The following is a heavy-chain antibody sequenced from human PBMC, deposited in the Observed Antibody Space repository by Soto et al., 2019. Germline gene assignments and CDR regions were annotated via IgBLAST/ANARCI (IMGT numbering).Heavy chain of an antibody. V-gene: IGHV4-34*01. Sequence: PSETLSLTCAVYGGSFSGYYWSWIRQPPGKGLEWSGEINHSGSTNYNPSLKSRVTISVDTSKNQFSLKLSSVTAADTAVYYCARRSITMVRGQFLFVTYYFDYWGQGTLVTVSS. CDR1: GGSFSGYY. CDR2: INHSGST. CDR3: ARRSITMVRGQFLFVTYYFDY. D-gene: IGHD3-10*01. J-gene: IGHJ4*02.